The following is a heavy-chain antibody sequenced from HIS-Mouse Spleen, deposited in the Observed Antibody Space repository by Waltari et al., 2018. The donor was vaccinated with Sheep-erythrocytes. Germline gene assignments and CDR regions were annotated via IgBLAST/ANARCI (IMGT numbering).Heavy chain of an antibody. CDR2: ISSSSSYI. D-gene: IGHD1-26*01. J-gene: IGHJ4*02. V-gene: IGHV3-21*01. CDR3: ARVASGATFDY. Sequence: EVQLVESGGGLVKPGGSLRLSCAASGFTFSSYSMNWVRQAPGKGLEWVSSISSSSSYIYYADSVKGRFTISRANAKNSLYLQMNSLRAEDTAVYYCARVASGATFDYWGQGTLATVSS. CDR1: GFTFSSYS.